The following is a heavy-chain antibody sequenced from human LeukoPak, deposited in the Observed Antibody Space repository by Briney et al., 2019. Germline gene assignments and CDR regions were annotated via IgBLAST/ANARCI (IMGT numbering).Heavy chain of an antibody. CDR1: GGSISSYY. Sequence: SETLSLTCTVSGGSISSYYWSWIRQPPGKGLEWIGYIYYTGSTKYIASLKSRVTISVDTAKPNFSLKVSSVTAADTALYYSARLRPSIGAAGPFDYWGQGTLVTVSS. J-gene: IGHJ4*02. V-gene: IGHV4-59*08. CDR2: IYYTGST. CDR3: ARLRPSIGAAGPFDY. D-gene: IGHD6-13*01.